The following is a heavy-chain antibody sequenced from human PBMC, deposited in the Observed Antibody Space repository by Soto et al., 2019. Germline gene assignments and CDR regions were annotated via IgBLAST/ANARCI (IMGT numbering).Heavy chain of an antibody. CDR2: IYSGGST. Sequence: GGSLRLSCAASGFTVSSNYMSWVRQAPGKGLEWVSVIYSGGSTYYADSVKGRFTISRDNFKNTLYLQMNSLRAEDTAVYYCAEWLVSLLAFVYWGQGTLVTVSS. J-gene: IGHJ4*02. D-gene: IGHD6-19*01. CDR3: AEWLVSLLAFVY. V-gene: IGHV3-53*01. CDR1: GFTVSSNY.